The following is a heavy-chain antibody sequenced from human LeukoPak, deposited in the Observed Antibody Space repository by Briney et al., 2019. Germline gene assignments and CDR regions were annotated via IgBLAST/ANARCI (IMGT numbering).Heavy chain of an antibody. CDR2: ISSSGGAI. J-gene: IGHJ4*02. Sequence: GGSLRLSCALSGFSLKTYGLNWVRQAPGKGLEWIAQISSSGGAIYYADSVKGRFTISRDNAENSLYLQMNSLGAEDTAVYYCARETSTAEYYFDYWGRGTLVTVSS. D-gene: IGHD4-11*01. CDR1: GFSLKTYG. CDR3: ARETSTAEYYFDY. V-gene: IGHV3-48*04.